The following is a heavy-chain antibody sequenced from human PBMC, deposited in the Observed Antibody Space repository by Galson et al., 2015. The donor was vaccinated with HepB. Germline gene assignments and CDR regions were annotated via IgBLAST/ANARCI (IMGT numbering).Heavy chain of an antibody. Sequence: CAASGFTFSNAWMSWVRQAPGKGLEWVGRIKSKTDGGTTDYAAPVKGRFTISRDDSKNTLYLQMNSLKTEDTAVYYCTTEVSYDYTWGYYYYYMDVWGKGTTVTVSS. CDR3: TTEVSYDYTWGYYYYYMDV. J-gene: IGHJ6*03. D-gene: IGHD3-16*01. CDR2: IKSKTDGGTT. CDR1: GFTFSNAW. V-gene: IGHV3-15*01.